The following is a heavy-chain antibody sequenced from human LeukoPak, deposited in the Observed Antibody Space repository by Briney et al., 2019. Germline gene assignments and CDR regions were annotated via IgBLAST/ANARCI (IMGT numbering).Heavy chain of an antibody. CDR3: ARYYGSGSYPYYYYMDV. Sequence: SETLSLTCTVSGGSISSYYWSWIRQPPGKGLEWIGYIYYSGSTNYNPSLKSRVTISVDTSKNQFSLKLSSVTAADTAVYYCARYYGSGSYPYYYYMDVWGKGTTVTVSS. CDR2: IYYSGST. V-gene: IGHV4-59*01. J-gene: IGHJ6*03. D-gene: IGHD3-10*01. CDR1: GGSISSYY.